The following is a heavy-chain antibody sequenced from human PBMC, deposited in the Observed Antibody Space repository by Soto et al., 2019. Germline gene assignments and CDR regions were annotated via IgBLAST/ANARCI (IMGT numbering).Heavy chain of an antibody. Sequence: QVQLVQSGAEVKKPGASVKVSCKASGYTFTGYYMHWVRQAPGQGLEWMGWINPNSGGTNYAQKFQGWVTMTRDTSISKAYMELSRLRSDDTAVYYCARDAKDIVVVVAATPGGFDYWGQGTLVTVSS. CDR3: ARDAKDIVVVVAATPGGFDY. CDR1: GYTFTGYY. V-gene: IGHV1-2*04. J-gene: IGHJ4*02. D-gene: IGHD2-15*01. CDR2: INPNSGGT.